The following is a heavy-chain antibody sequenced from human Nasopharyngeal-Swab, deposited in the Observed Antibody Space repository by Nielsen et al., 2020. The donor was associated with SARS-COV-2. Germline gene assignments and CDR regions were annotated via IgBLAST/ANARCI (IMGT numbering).Heavy chain of an antibody. CDR3: ARDGLDYDFWSAYFMDV. CDR1: GFTSNNYN. D-gene: IGHD3-3*01. J-gene: IGHJ6*02. Sequence: GESLKISSAASGFTSNNYNFNWVRQAPGKGLEWVSSISSSSSYIYYADSVKGRFPISRDNAKNSLYLQMNSLRAEATAVYYCARDGLDYDFWSAYFMDVWGQGTTVTVSS. CDR2: ISSSSSYI. V-gene: IGHV3-21*01.